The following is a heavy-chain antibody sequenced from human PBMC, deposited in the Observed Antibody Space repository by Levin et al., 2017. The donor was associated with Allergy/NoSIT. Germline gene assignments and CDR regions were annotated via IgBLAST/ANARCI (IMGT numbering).Heavy chain of an antibody. CDR3: AKTSSPPYSWFDP. CDR1: GYSFTSYW. Sequence: GESLKISCKGSGYSFTSYWIGWVRQMPGKGLEWMGIIYPGDSDTRYSPSFQGQVTISADKSISTAYLQWSSLKASDTAMYYCAKTSSPPYSWFDPWGQGTLVTVSS. J-gene: IGHJ5*02. V-gene: IGHV5-51*01. D-gene: IGHD2-2*01. CDR2: IYPGDSDT.